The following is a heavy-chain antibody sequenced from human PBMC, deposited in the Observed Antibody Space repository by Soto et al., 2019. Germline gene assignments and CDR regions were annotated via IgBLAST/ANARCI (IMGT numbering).Heavy chain of an antibody. D-gene: IGHD2-2*02. CDR1: GFTFSNYA. CDR3: ARGPYTDSSEWFDP. J-gene: IGHJ5*02. Sequence: GSLRLSCAASGFTFSNYAMAWVRQAPGKGLEWVSSISGRGDRTYYADSVKGRFTISRDNSKNTLSLQMNRLRAEDTALYYCARGPYTDSSEWFDPWGQGTLVTVSS. V-gene: IGHV3-23*01. CDR2: ISGRGDRT.